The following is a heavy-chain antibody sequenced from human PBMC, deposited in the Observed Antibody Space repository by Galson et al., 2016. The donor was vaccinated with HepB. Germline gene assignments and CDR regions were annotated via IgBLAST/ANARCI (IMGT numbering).Heavy chain of an antibody. V-gene: IGHV1-69*13. Sequence: SVKVSCKASGGSFSNYAISWVRQAPGQGLEWMGGIIPIFATANYAQKFQGRVTITADETTSTAYMELSRLRSEDTAVYYCARARDVDRGISVFRTGGYYYYGTDVWGQGTTVTVSS. CDR1: GGSFSNYA. D-gene: IGHD3-3*02. CDR2: IIPIFATA. CDR3: ARARDVDRGISVFRTGGYYYYGTDV. J-gene: IGHJ6*02.